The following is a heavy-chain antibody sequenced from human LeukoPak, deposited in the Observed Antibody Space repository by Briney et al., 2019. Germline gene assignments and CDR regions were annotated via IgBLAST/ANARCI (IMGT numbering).Heavy chain of an antibody. CDR1: GFTVSSNY. CDR2: IYSGGTT. J-gene: IGHJ5*02. V-gene: IGHV3-66*04. CDR3: ARLIVTADCQWFDP. Sequence: GGSLRLSCAASGFTVSSNYMSWVRQAPGKGLEWVSVIYSGGTTYYADSVKGRFTISRDNSKNTLHLQMNSLRAEDTAVYYCARLIVTADCQWFDPWGQGTLVTVSS. D-gene: IGHD2-21*01.